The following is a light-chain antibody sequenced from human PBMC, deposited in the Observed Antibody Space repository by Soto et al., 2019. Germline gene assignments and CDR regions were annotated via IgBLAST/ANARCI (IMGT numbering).Light chain of an antibody. CDR1: SSDIGGYNY. CDR2: DVS. V-gene: IGLV2-14*01. J-gene: IGLJ3*02. CDR3: SSYTSSSTLVV. Sequence: QSALTQPASVSGSPGQSITISCTGTSSDIGGYNYVSWYQQYPGKAPKLIIYDVSNRPSGVSNRFSGSKSGNTASLTISGLQAEDEADYYCSSYTSSSTLVVFGGGPKVTVL.